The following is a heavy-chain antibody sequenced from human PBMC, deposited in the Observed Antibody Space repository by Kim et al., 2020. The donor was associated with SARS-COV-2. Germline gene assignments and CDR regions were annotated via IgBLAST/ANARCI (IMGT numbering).Heavy chain of an antibody. CDR3: ARDGSGGSRGAFDI. Sequence: NPSLQSRVTTSVDTSKNQFSLKLSSVTAADTAVYYCARDGSGGSRGAFDIWGQGTMVTVSS. V-gene: IGHV4-31*02. D-gene: IGHD2-15*01. J-gene: IGHJ3*02.